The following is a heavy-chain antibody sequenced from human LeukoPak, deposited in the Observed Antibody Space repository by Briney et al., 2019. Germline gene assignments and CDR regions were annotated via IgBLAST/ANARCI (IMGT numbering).Heavy chain of an antibody. CDR2: INHSGST. CDR3: ARSNYDFWSGYSSPHFGSKDY. CDR1: GGSFSGYY. Sequence: SETLSLTCAVYGGSFSGYYWSWLRQPPGKGLEWIGEINHSGSTNYNPSLKSRVTISVDTSKNQFSLKLSSVTAADTAVYYCARSNYDFWSGYSSPHFGSKDYWGQGTLVTVSS. D-gene: IGHD3-3*01. J-gene: IGHJ4*02. V-gene: IGHV4-34*01.